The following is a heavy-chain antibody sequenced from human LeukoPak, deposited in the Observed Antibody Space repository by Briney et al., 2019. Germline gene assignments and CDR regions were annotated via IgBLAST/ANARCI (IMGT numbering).Heavy chain of an antibody. Sequence: GGSLRLSCAASGFTFSSYAMHWVRQAPGKGLEWVAVISYDGSNKYYADSVKGRFTISRDNSKNTLYLQMNSLRAEDTAVYYCARESLRYFDWLSSPPLDYGMDVWGQGTTVTVSS. J-gene: IGHJ6*02. CDR3: ARESLRYFDWLSSPPLDYGMDV. CDR2: ISYDGSNK. D-gene: IGHD3-9*01. V-gene: IGHV3-30-3*01. CDR1: GFTFSSYA.